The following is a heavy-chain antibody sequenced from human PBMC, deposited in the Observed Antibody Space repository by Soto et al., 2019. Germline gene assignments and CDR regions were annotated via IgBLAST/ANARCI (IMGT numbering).Heavy chain of an antibody. CDR2: ITTSSDSI. J-gene: IGHJ4*02. CDR1: GFTFSSHS. D-gene: IGHD5-18*01. V-gene: IGHV3-21*02. Sequence: EVQLVEFGGGLVRPGGSLRLSCVVSGFTFSSHSMNWVRQAPGKGLEWVSSITTSSDSIYYTDSVKGRFTLSRDNAKNSLFLKMNSLRAEDTAVYYCARSTRGFSYGKIDSWGQGTLVTVSS. CDR3: ARSTRGFSYGKIDS.